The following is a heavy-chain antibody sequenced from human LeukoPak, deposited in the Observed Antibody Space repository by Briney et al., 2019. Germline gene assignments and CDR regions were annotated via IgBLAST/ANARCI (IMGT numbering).Heavy chain of an antibody. CDR3: TRPLGAAAGTYFDP. CDR1: GFTFSGSA. CDR2: IRSKPNNYAT. J-gene: IGHJ5*02. Sequence: GSLRLSCAASGFTFSGSAMHWVRQASGKGLEWVGHIRSKPNNYATAYAASVKGRFTISRDDSKNTAYLQMNSLKIEDTAVYYCTRPLGAAAGTYFDPWGQGTLVTVSS. V-gene: IGHV3-73*01. D-gene: IGHD6-13*01.